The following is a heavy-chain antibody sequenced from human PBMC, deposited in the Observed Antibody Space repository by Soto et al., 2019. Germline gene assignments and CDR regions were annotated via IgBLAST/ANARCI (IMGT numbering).Heavy chain of an antibody. Sequence: GESLKISCQGSGYSFTNYWVGWVRQIPGRGLEWMGIIHPGDSDTRYSPFFQGQVTISADKSISTAYLQWSSLKASDTAMYYCARQCYYDSSGYCPHDAFDIWGQGTMVTVSS. J-gene: IGHJ3*02. CDR1: GYSFTNYW. CDR3: ARQCYYDSSGYCPHDAFDI. V-gene: IGHV5-51*01. CDR2: IHPGDSDT. D-gene: IGHD3-22*01.